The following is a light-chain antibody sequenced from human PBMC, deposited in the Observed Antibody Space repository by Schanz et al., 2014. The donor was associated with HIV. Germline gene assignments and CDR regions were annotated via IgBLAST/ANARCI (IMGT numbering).Light chain of an antibody. CDR1: QSVSSSY. Sequence: EIVLTQSPGTLSLSPGERATLSCRASQSVSSSYLAWYQQKPGQAPRLLIYGSSSRATGIPDRFRGSGSGTDFTLTISRLEPEDFAVYYCQQYGNSPFTFGPGTKVEIK. V-gene: IGKV3-20*01. CDR3: QQYGNSPFT. CDR2: GSS. J-gene: IGKJ3*01.